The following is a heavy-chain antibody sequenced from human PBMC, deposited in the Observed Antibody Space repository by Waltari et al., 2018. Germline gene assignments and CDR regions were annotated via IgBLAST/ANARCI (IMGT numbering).Heavy chain of an antibody. CDR3: ARHLENFYGAGRGNWFDP. J-gene: IGHJ5*02. D-gene: IGHD3-10*01. Sequence: RQPAGEGLEWIGRIYTGGSTDYNPSLWGRVTISLDTSKSQVSLKLTAVTAADSAVYYCARHLENFYGAGRGNWFDPWGPGTRVTVSS. CDR2: IYTGGST. V-gene: IGHV4-61*02.